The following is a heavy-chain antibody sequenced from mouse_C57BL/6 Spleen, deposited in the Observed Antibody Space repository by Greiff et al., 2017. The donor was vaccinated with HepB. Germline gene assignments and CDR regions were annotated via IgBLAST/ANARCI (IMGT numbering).Heavy chain of an antibody. CDR2: IYPGGGYT. J-gene: IGHJ1*03. V-gene: IGHV1-63*01. D-gene: IGHD3-1*01. Sequence: QVQLQQSGAELVRPGTSVKMSCKASGYTFTNYWLCWAMQRPGHGLEWIGDIYPGGGYTNYNEKFKGKATLTADKSSSTAYMQFSSLTSEDSAIYYCARGATVDRYIRVSGTGTTVTNSS. CDR1: GYTFTNYW. CDR3: ARGATVDRYIRV.